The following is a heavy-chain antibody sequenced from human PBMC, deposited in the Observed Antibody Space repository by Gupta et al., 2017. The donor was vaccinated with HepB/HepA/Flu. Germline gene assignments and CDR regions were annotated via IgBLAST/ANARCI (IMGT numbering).Heavy chain of an antibody. CDR3: GRWGPMYYYMDV. CDR1: GYTFTSYG. J-gene: IGHJ6*03. CDR2: ISAYNGKT. Sequence: QVQLVQSGGEVKNPGASVKLSCKASGYTFTSYGFTWVRQAPGQGLEWLGWISAYNGKTDYAQKFQGRVTMTTETSTSTAYMELRSLRSDDTAVYYCGRWGPMYYYMDVWGKGTTVSVSS. V-gene: IGHV1-18*01. D-gene: IGHD3-10*02.